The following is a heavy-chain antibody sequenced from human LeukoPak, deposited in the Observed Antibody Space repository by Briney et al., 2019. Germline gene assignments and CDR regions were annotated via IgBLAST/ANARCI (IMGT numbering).Heavy chain of an antibody. CDR2: ISGSGGST. J-gene: IGHJ4*02. CDR1: GFTFSSYA. Sequence: PGGSLRLSCAASGFTFSSYAMSWVRQAPGKGLEWVSAISGSGGSTYCADSVKGRFTISRDNSKNTLYLQMNSLRAEDTAVYYCAKTSLEWLLTPYYFDYWGQGTLVTVSS. D-gene: IGHD3-3*01. V-gene: IGHV3-23*01. CDR3: AKTSLEWLLTPYYFDY.